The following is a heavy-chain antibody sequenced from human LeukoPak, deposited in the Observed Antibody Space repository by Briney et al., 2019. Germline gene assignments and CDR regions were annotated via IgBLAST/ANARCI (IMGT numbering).Heavy chain of an antibody. J-gene: IGHJ4*02. D-gene: IGHD3-22*01. CDR2: ISSSGSTI. V-gene: IGHV3-11*01. CDR1: GFTFSDYY. CDR3: AKSGRRYYDSSGYYDSDFDY. Sequence: GGSLRLSCAASGFTFSDYYMSWIRQAPGKGLEWVSYISSSGSTIYYADSVKGRFTISRGNAKNSLYLQMNSLRAEDTAVYYCAKSGRRYYDSSGYYDSDFDYWGQGTLVTVSS.